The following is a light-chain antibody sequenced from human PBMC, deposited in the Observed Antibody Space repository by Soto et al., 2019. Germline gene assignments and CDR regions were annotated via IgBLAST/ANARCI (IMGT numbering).Light chain of an antibody. CDR1: QSVSGSY. Sequence: EIVLTQSPGTLSLSPGEKATLSCRASQSVSGSYLAWYQQKPGQAPRLLIYGASSRATGIPDRFSGSGSGTDFTLTISRLAPEDFAVYYCQQYGSSPTFGQGTKVDIK. J-gene: IGKJ1*01. CDR3: QQYGSSPT. CDR2: GAS. V-gene: IGKV3-20*01.